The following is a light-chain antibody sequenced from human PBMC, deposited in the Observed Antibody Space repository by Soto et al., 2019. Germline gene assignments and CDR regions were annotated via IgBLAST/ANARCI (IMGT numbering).Light chain of an antibody. J-gene: IGLJ1*01. Sequence: QSSRTPPASLSVSPGQSITISCPATSSDVGGYNYVSWYQQHPGKAPKLMIYDVSNRPSGVSNRFSGSKSGNTASLTISGLQAEDAADYYCSSYTSSSTYVFGTGTKVTVL. CDR2: DVS. V-gene: IGLV2-14*01. CDR3: SSYTSSSTYV. CDR1: SSDVGGYNY.